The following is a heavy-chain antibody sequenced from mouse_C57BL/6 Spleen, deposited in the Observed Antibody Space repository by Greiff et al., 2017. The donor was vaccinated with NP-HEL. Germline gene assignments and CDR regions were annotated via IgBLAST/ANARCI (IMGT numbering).Heavy chain of an antibody. J-gene: IGHJ4*01. D-gene: IGHD2-5*01. CDR1: GFSLTSYG. Sequence: VQLQQSGPGLVQPSQSLSITCTVSGFSLTSYGVHWVRQSPGKGLEWLGVIWRGGSTDYNAAFMSRLSITKDNSKSQVFFKMNSLQADDTAIYYCAKKGSNYGVHYAMDYWGQGTSVTVSS. CDR3: AKKGSNYGVHYAMDY. CDR2: IWRGGST. V-gene: IGHV2-5*01.